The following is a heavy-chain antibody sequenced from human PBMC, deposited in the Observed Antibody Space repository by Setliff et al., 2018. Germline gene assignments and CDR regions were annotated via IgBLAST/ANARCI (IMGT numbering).Heavy chain of an antibody. Sequence: SETLSLTCTVYGGSFSNYYWGWIRQSPGKGLEWIGEINDSGTTNYSPSLKSRVTISLDASTNQFSLKLRSVSAADTAVYYCRYWRGYYNNDYWGQGTLVTVSS. CDR1: GGSFSNYY. D-gene: IGHD3-3*01. CDR3: RYWRGYYNNDY. J-gene: IGHJ4*02. CDR2: INDSGTT. V-gene: IGHV4-34*01.